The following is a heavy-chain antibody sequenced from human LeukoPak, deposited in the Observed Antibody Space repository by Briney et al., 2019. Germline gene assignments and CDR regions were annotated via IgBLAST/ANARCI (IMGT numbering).Heavy chain of an antibody. V-gene: IGHV3-43*01. CDR2: ISWDGSRT. D-gene: IGHD6-19*01. CDR3: ARRGIAVAGTDSTDYYYYYMDV. CDR1: GFTFDDYT. J-gene: IGHJ6*03. Sequence: GGSLRLSCAASGFTFDDYTMHWVRQAPGKGLEWVSLISWDGSRTYHADSVKGRFTISRDNSKNSLYLQMNSLRAEDTAVYYCARRGIAVAGTDSTDYYYYYMDVWGEGTTVTVSS.